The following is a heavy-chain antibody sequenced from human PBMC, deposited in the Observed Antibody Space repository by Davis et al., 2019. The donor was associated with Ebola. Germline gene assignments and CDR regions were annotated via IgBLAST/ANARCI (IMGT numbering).Heavy chain of an antibody. V-gene: IGHV3-7*01. J-gene: IGHJ4*02. CDR2: ITQDGSEK. CDR1: GCTFTPNW. D-gene: IGHD2-15*01. CDR3: ARDRAIRYCSGGSCYSDY. Sequence: WGFLRLSCTASGCTFTPNWMTWVRQAPGKRLEWVANITQDGSEKYYVDSVKGRFTISRDNAKNSLYLQMNSLRAEDTAVYYCARDRAIRYCSGGSCYSDYWGQGTLVTVSS.